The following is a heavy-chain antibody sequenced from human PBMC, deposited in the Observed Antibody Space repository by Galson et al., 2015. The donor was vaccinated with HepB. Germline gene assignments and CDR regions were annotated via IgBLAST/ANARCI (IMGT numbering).Heavy chain of an antibody. Sequence: ETLSLTCTVSGGSIASNSYFCDWIRQPPGKGLEWIGSVYHRGTITYYHPSLESRLNISVDTSMNQCALQLTSVTAADTAVYYCATSTGEIRAIDNWGQGTQVTVSS. V-gene: IGHV4-39*01. CDR2: VYHRGTIT. D-gene: IGHD5-12*01. CDR3: ATSTGEIRAIDN. CDR1: GGSIASNSYF. J-gene: IGHJ4*02.